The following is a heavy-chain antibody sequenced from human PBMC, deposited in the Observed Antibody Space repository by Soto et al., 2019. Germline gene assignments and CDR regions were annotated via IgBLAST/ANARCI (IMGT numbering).Heavy chain of an antibody. CDR3: ARHGHDDSSGYINWFAP. D-gene: IGHD3-22*01. Sequence: PSETLSLTCAVSGGSISSSNLWTWVRQPPGKGLEWIGEIYHGGSTNYNPSLKSRVTISVDKSKNHFSLKLSSVTAADTAMYYCARHGHDDSSGYINWFAPRGQGTLVTGSS. V-gene: IGHV4-4*02. CDR1: GGSISSSNL. CDR2: IYHGGST. J-gene: IGHJ5*02.